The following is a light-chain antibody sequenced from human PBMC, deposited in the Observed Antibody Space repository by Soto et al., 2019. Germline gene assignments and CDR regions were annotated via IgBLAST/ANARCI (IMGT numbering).Light chain of an antibody. CDR1: SSDVGNFNL. V-gene: IGLV2-23*02. CDR3: CSYVGTCAYV. J-gene: IGLJ1*01. Sequence: QSALTQPASVSGSPGQSITISCTGTSSDVGNFNLVSWYQQHPDKAPKLMIFEVTKRPAGVSNRFSASKSGNTASLTISGLQAEDEADYYCCSYVGTCAYVFGTGTKVTVL. CDR2: EVT.